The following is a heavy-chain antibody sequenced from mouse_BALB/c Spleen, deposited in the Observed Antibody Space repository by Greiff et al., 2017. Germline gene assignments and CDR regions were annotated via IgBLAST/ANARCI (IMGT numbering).Heavy chain of an antibody. V-gene: IGHV1-9*01. CDR2: ILPGSGST. CDR1: GYTFSSYW. D-gene: IGHD4-1*01. J-gene: IGHJ2*01. Sequence: QVQLKQSGAELMKPGASVKISCKATGYTFSSYWIEWVKQRPGHGLEWIGEILPGSGSTNYNEKFKGKATFTADTSSNTAYMQLSSLTSEDSAVYYCASGVGRGDYWGQGTTLTVSS. CDR3: ASGVGRGDY.